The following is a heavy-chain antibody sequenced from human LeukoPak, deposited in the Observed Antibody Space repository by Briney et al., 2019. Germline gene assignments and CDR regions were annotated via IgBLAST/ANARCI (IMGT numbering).Heavy chain of an antibody. V-gene: IGHV3-23*01. CDR1: GFTFSTYN. Sequence: TGGSLRLSCAASGFTFSTYNMNWVRKAPGKGLEWVSAVGGTDGRTYYAAFVKGRFTIYRDNSKNTLYLQMNSLRADDTAVYYCAKDGSYYFDYWGQGTLVTVSS. J-gene: IGHJ4*02. CDR2: VGGTDGRT. CDR3: AKDGSYYFDY.